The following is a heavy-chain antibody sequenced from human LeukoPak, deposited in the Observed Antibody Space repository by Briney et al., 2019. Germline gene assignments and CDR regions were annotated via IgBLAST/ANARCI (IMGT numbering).Heavy chain of an antibody. D-gene: IGHD3-22*01. V-gene: IGHV4-59*12. CDR1: GGSISSYY. J-gene: IGHJ4*02. CDR3: ARDKYYYDSSGSIRFDY. CDR2: IYYSGST. Sequence: SETLSLTCTVSGGSISSYYWSWIRQPPGKGLEWIGYIYYSGSTNHNPSLKSRVTMSVDTSKNQFSLKLSSVTAADTAVYYCARDKYYYDSSGSIRFDYWGQGTLVTASS.